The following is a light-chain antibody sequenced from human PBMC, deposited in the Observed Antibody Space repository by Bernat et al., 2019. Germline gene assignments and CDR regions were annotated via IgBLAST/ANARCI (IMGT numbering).Light chain of an antibody. CDR1: ESLLHSNGKTF. CDR2: EVS. CDR3: MQSIQLPHT. J-gene: IGKJ4*01. V-gene: IGKV2D-29*01. Sequence: DIVMTQTPLSLSVTPGQPASISCKSSESLLHSNGKTFLSWYLQKAGQPPQVLIYEVSNRFSGVPKRFSGSGSGTDFTLKISRVEAGDVGVYYGMQSIQLPHTFGGGTRLEIK.